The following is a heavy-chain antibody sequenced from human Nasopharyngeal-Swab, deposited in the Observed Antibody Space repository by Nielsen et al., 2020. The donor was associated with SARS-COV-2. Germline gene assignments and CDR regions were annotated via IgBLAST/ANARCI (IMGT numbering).Heavy chain of an antibody. CDR3: ARVSWDGYYYYYGLDV. D-gene: IGHD5-24*01. CDR1: GGSVSSGSYY. V-gene: IGHV4-61*01. CDR2: IYYSGST. J-gene: IGHJ6*02. Sequence: SETLSLTCTVSGGSVSSGSYYWSWIRHPPGKGLEWIGYIYYSGSTNYNPSVKSRVTISVDTSKNQFSLKLSSVTAADTAVYYCARVSWDGYYYYYGLDVWGQGTTVTVSS.